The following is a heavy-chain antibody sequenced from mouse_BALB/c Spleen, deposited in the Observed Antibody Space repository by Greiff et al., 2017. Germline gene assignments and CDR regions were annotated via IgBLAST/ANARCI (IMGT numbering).Heavy chain of an antibody. CDR3: ARTAYYFDY. CDR1: GFAFSSYD. CDR2: ISSGGGST. J-gene: IGHJ2*01. D-gene: IGHD1-2*01. Sequence: EVQLVESGGGLVKPGGSLKLSCAASGFAFSSYDMSWVRQTPEKRLEWVAYISSGGGSTYYPDTVKGRFTISRDNAKNTLYLQMSSLKSEDTAMYYCARTAYYFDYWGQGTTLTVSS. V-gene: IGHV5-12-1*01.